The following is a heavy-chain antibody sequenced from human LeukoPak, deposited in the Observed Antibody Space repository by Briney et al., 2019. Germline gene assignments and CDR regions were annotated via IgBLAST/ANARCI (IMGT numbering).Heavy chain of an antibody. Sequence: GVSLRLSCAASGFTFSSYAMHWVRPAPGKGLEWVAVISYDGSNKYYADSVKGRFTISRDNSKSTLYLQMNSLRAEDTAVYYCAKDGHSSGWYRYYYYYGMDVWGQGTTVTVSS. CDR1: GFTFSSYA. V-gene: IGHV3-30*04. CDR2: ISYDGSNK. CDR3: AKDGHSSGWYRYYYYYGMDV. J-gene: IGHJ6*02. D-gene: IGHD6-19*01.